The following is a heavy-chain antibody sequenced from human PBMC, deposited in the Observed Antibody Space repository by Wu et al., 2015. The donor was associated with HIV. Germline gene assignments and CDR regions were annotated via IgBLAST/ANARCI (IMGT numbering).Heavy chain of an antibody. CDR3: ARDRPDTRPMYSSSWQRYNWFDP. J-gene: IGHJ5*02. CDR1: GYTFTSYG. D-gene: IGHD6-13*01. CDR2: ISAYNGNT. Sequence: QVQLVQSGAEVKKPGASVKVSCKASGYTFTSYGISWVRQAPGQGLEWMGWISAYNGNTNYAQKLQGRVTMTTDTSTSTAYMELRSLRSDDTAVYYCARDRPDTRPMYSSSWQRYNWFDPWGQGTLVTVSS. V-gene: IGHV1-18*01.